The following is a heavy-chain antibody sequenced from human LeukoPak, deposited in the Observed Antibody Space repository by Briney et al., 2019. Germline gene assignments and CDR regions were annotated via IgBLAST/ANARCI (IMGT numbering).Heavy chain of an antibody. Sequence: QPGGSLRLSCEVSGFTLSGSAVHWVRQASGKGLEWVGRIRSKANGHATAYAASVKGRFIISRDDSKNTAYLQMNSLKIEDLAVYYCTRRDDFWSGSSDFWGQGTLVTVSS. CDR2: IRSKANGHAT. CDR1: GFTLSGSA. J-gene: IGHJ4*02. D-gene: IGHD3-3*01. CDR3: TRRDDFWSGSSDF. V-gene: IGHV3-73*01.